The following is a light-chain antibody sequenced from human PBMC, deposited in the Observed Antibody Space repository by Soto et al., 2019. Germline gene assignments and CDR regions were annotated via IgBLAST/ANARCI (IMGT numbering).Light chain of an antibody. V-gene: IGKV2-28*01. J-gene: IGKJ4*01. CDR1: QSLLHSNGYNY. CDR2: LGS. CDR3: MQALQTRT. Sequence: DIVMTQSPLSLPVTPGEPASISCRSSQSLLHSNGYNYLDWYLQKPGQSPQLLIYLGSNRASGVPDRFSGSGSGTDFTLKISGVEAEDVGIYYCMQALQTRTFGGGTKVEIK.